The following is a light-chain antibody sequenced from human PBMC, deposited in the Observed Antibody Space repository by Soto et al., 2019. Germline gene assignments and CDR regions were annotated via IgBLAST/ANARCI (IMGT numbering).Light chain of an antibody. Sequence: QSALTQPPSASGSPGQSVTISCTGTSSDVGANNYVSWYQQSPAKAHQLMIDDINQRPSGVPDRFSGSKAGKTASLTVSGLKPEDEADYHCTSYAGINIWVFGGGTKLTVL. V-gene: IGLV2-8*01. CDR2: DIN. J-gene: IGLJ3*02. CDR1: SSDVGANNY. CDR3: TSYAGINIWV.